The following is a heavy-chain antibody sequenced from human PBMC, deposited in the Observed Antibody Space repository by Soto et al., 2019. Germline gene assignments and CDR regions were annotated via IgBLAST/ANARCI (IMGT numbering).Heavy chain of an antibody. V-gene: IGHV1-69*08. CDR2: IIPILGIA. Sequence: QVQLVQSGAEVKKPGSSVKVSCKASRGTFSSYTISCVRQAPGQGLEWMGRIIPILGIANYAQKFQGRVTITADKSTSTAYMELSSLRSEDTAVYYCARDGGYSYGFDYWGQGTLVTVSS. J-gene: IGHJ4*02. CDR1: RGTFSSYT. D-gene: IGHD5-18*01. CDR3: ARDGGYSYGFDY.